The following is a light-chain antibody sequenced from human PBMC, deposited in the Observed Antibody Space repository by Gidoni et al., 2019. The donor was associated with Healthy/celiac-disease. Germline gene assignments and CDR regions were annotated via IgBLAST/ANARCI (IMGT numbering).Light chain of an antibody. Sequence: DIQMTQSPSTLSASLGDRDNITCRASQSISSWLAWFQQKPGKASKLLIYKASSFESGVPSRFSGSGSGTEFTLTIRSLQPDDFATYYCQQYNSYPWTFGQGTKVEIK. CDR1: QSISSW. V-gene: IGKV1-5*03. CDR3: QQYNSYPWT. CDR2: KAS. J-gene: IGKJ1*01.